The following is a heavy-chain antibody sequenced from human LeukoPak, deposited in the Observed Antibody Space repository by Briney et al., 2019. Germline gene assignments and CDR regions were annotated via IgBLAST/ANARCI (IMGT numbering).Heavy chain of an antibody. CDR3: ARRALTSTSGYQHIDY. D-gene: IGHD6-25*01. J-gene: IGHJ4*02. Sequence: GESLKISCKGSGYSFTSYWIGWVRQMPGKGLEWMGIIYPGDSDTRYSPSFQGQVTISADKSIGTAYLQWSSLKASDTAMYYCARRALTSTSGYQHIDYWGQGTLVTVSS. V-gene: IGHV5-51*01. CDR1: GYSFTSYW. CDR2: IYPGDSDT.